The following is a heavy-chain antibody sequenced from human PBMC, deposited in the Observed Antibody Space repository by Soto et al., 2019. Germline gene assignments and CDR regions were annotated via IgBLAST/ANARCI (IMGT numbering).Heavy chain of an antibody. Sequence: PWGSLRLSCAASRFTFDSYGMHWVREVPGKGLEWLAVISYDGRTKYYDDYLNGRFTLSRDNSKNTPYLQMTRLSAEDTAVYYCARALLDSTSCYGYWGQGTLVTFAS. CDR1: RFTFDSYG. V-gene: IGHV3-30*03. CDR2: ISYDGRTK. CDR3: ARALLDSTSCYGY. D-gene: IGHD2-2*01. J-gene: IGHJ4*02.